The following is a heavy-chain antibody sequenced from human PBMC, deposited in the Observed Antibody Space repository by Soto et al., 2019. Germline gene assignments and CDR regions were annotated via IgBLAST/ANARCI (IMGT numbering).Heavy chain of an antibody. V-gene: IGHV4-4*07. J-gene: IGHJ6*02. CDR3: AGAATRITIFGVVIAYYGMDV. Sequence: TLSLTCTVSGGSISSYYWSWIRQPAGKGLEWIGRIYTSGSTNYNPSLKSRVTMSVDTSKNQFSRKLSSVTAADTAVYYCAGAATRITIFGVVIAYYGMDVWGQGTTVTVSS. CDR1: GGSISSYY. D-gene: IGHD3-3*01. CDR2: IYTSGST.